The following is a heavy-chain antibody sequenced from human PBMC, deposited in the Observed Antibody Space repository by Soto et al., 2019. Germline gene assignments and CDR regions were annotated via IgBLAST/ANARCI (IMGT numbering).Heavy chain of an antibody. CDR1: GFTFSSYG. V-gene: IGHV3-33*01. J-gene: IGHJ4*02. CDR2: IWYDGSNK. CDR3: ARETRKGGSFDY. Sequence: GGSLRLSCAASGFTFSSYGMHWVRQAPGKGLEWVAVIWYDGSNKYYADSVKGRFTISRDNSKNTLYLQMNSLRAEDTAVYYCARETRKGGSFDYWGQGTLVTVSS. D-gene: IGHD1-26*01.